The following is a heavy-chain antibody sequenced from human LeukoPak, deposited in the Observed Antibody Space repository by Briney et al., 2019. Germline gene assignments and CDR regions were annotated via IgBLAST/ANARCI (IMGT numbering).Heavy chain of an antibody. D-gene: IGHD3-10*02. CDR3: AELGITMIGGV. CDR1: GFTFSSYN. J-gene: IGHJ6*04. V-gene: IGHV3-21*01. Sequence: GGSLRLSCAASGFTFSSYNMKWVRQAPGKGLEWVSSISTSSSYIYYADSVKGRFTISRDNAKNSLNLQMNSLRAEDTAVYYCAELGITMIGGVWGKGTTVTISS. CDR2: ISTSSSYI.